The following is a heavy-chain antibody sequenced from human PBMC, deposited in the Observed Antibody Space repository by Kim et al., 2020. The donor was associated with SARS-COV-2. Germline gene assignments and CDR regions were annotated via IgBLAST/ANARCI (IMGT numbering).Heavy chain of an antibody. Sequence: ATKFQGRVTLTRDTSTSTVYMELSSLRSEDTAVYYCARDGIYDSSGPCGYWGQGTLVTVSS. J-gene: IGHJ4*02. V-gene: IGHV1-46*01. D-gene: IGHD3-22*01. CDR3: ARDGIYDSSGPCGY.